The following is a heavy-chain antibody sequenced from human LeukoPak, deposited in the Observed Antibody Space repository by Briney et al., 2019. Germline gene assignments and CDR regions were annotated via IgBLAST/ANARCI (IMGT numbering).Heavy chain of an antibody. V-gene: IGHV4-59*08. Sequence: PSETLSLTCIVSGGSISSYSWSWIRQPPGKGPERIGYMYFNGTTNYTPSLKTRVTMSVDTSKNQFSLKLSSVTAADTAVYYCARMMCISSGTYFNYYGLDVWGQGTPVTVSS. CDR3: ARMMCISSGTYFNYYGLDV. CDR2: MYFNGTT. D-gene: IGHD3-10*01. J-gene: IGHJ6*02. CDR1: GGSISSYS.